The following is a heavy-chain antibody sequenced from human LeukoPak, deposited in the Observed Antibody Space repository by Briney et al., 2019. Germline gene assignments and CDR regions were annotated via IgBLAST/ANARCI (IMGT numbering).Heavy chain of an antibody. CDR2: ISSSGSTI. D-gene: IGHD2-2*02. CDR1: GFTFSDYY. Sequence: GGSLRLSCAASGFTFSDYYMSWIRQAPGKGLEWVSYISSSGSTIYYADSVKGRFTISRDNAKNSLYLQMNSLRADDTAVYYCARGRYCSSTSCYTPKGDWFDPWGQGTLVTVSS. CDR3: ARGRYCSSTSCYTPKGDWFDP. V-gene: IGHV3-11*04. J-gene: IGHJ5*02.